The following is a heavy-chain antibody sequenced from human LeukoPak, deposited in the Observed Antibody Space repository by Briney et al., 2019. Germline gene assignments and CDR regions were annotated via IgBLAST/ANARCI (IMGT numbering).Heavy chain of an antibody. Sequence: PGGSLRLSCEASEFSVSTNCMSWVRQAPGKGLEWVSVIYSDGTRYYADSVKGRFTVSRDKYKNTLYLQMNSLRVEDTAVYYCARDWGEIRYFDSHMDVWGKGTTVTVSS. V-gene: IGHV3-53*01. CDR1: EFSVSTNC. CDR3: ARDWGEIRYFDSHMDV. CDR2: IYSDGTR. J-gene: IGHJ6*03. D-gene: IGHD3-9*01.